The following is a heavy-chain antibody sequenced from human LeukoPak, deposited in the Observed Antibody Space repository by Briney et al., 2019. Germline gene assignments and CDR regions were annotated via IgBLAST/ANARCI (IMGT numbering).Heavy chain of an antibody. CDR3: ARDWDRKIDSFEI. J-gene: IGHJ3*02. V-gene: IGHV1-18*01. CDR2: ISAYGDGP. CDR1: GYSFTSYG. Sequence: ASVKVSCKASGYSFTSYGISWVRQAPGQGLEWMGWISAYGDGPNYAQKFQGRVSLTIDTSTTTAYMELTSLRSDDAAMYFCARDWDRKIDSFEIWGQGTMVTVSS. D-gene: IGHD1-26*01.